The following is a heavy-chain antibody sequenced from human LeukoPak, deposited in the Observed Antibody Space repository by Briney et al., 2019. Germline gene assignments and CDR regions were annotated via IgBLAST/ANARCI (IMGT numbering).Heavy chain of an antibody. V-gene: IGHV3-15*01. CDR1: GFTFSNAW. CDR2: IKSKTEGGTT. D-gene: IGHD3-10*01. Sequence: GGSLRLSCAASGFTFSNAWMRWVRQAPGKGREWVGRIKSKTEGGTTDYAAPVKGRYTISRDDSKNTLYLQMNSLKIEDTAVYYCTTVYYYGSGSYGLFDYWGQGTRVTVSS. J-gene: IGHJ4*02. CDR3: TTVYYYGSGSYGLFDY.